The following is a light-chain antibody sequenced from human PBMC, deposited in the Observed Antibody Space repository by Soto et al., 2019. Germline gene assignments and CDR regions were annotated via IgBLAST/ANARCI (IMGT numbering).Light chain of an antibody. CDR2: AAS. CDR3: QQYYSYPRT. J-gene: IGKJ1*01. V-gene: IGKV1-8*01. Sequence: AIRRTQSPPSLSASTGDRVTITCRASQGISSYLAWYQQKPGKAPKLLIYAASTLQSGVPSRFSGSGSGTDFTLTISCLQSEDFATYYCQQYYSYPRTFGQGTKVDIK. CDR1: QGISSY.